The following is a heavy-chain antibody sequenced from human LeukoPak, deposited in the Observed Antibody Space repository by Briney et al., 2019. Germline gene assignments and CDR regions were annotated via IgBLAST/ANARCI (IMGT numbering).Heavy chain of an antibody. CDR2: ISGSRRYI. CDR3: AREISQALDL. Sequence: GGSLRLSCAASGITFSSYTMNWVRQAPGKGLEWVSSISGSRRYIYYADSVKGRFTISRDNAKNSLYLQMNSLRAEDTAVYHCAREISQALDLWGQGTMVTVSS. V-gene: IGHV3-21*01. J-gene: IGHJ3*01. CDR1: GITFSSYT. D-gene: IGHD2/OR15-2a*01.